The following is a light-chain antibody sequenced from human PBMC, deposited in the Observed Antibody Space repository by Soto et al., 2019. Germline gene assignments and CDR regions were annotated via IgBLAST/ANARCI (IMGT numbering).Light chain of an antibody. J-gene: IGLJ3*02. Sequence: QPVLTQHASVSGSPGQSITISCTGTSSDVGAYNYVSWYQQHSGKAPKLVIYEVTNRPSGVSNRFSASKSGNTASLTIFGLQAEDEADYYCSSYTSSSSWVFGGGTKLTVL. CDR3: SSYTSSSSWV. V-gene: IGLV2-14*01. CDR1: SSDVGAYNY. CDR2: EVT.